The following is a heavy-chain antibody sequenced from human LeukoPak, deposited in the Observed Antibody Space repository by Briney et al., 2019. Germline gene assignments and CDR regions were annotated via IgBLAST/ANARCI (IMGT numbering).Heavy chain of an antibody. V-gene: IGHV4-34*01. D-gene: IGHD2-15*01. CDR1: GGSFSGYY. CDR3: ARGYCSGGSCASTDYYYYYMDV. Sequence: PSETLSLTCAVYGGSFSGYYWSWIRQPPGKGLEWIAEINHSGSTNYNPSLKSRVTISVDTSKNQFSLKLSSVTAADTAVYYCARGYCSGGSCASTDYYYYYMDVWGKGTTVTVSS. J-gene: IGHJ6*03. CDR2: INHSGST.